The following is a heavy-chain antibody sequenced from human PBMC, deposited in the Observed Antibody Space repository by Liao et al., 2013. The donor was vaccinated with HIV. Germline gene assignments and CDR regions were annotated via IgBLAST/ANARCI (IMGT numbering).Heavy chain of an antibody. CDR2: IHPTGNT. CDR3: ARGTDFDY. Sequence: QVQLQESGPGLVKPSQTLSLTCTVSGGSIRSGSYYWSWLRQSAGKGLEWIGRIHPTGNTNYNPSLKSRVSISVDSSTNRFSLLMTSVTAADTAVYYCARGTDFDYWGLGTRVTVSS. V-gene: IGHV4-61*02. D-gene: IGHD2-2*01. J-gene: IGHJ4*02. CDR1: GGSIRSGSYY.